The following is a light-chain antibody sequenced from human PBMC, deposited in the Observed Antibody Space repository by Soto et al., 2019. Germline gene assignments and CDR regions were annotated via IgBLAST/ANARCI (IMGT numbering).Light chain of an antibody. Sequence: QSAPTQPASVSGSPGQSITISCTGTSSDVGGYNFVSWYQHHPGKAPKLMIYEVSHRPSGVSNRFSGSKSGITASLTISGLQAEDEADYYCSSYTSSSTRVFGTGTKLTVL. CDR1: SSDVGGYNF. CDR3: SSYTSSSTRV. V-gene: IGLV2-14*01. J-gene: IGLJ1*01. CDR2: EVS.